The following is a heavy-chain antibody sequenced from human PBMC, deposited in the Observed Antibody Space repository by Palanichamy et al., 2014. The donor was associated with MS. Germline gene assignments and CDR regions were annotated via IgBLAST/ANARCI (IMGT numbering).Heavy chain of an antibody. J-gene: IGHJ3*02. CDR2: ISTSTGKA. CDR3: ARDWECTHGGCYDVFDI. V-gene: IGHV1-18*01. CDR1: GYSFTTYG. D-gene: IGHD2-8*01. Sequence: QAQLVQSGTEVQKPGASVKVSCKSFGYSFTTYGVNWVRQAPGQGLEWMGWISTSTGKANYVQKFLGRVTLTTDTSTSTVYMEVRSLRSDDTAVYYCARDWECTHGGCYDVFDIWGQGTMVIVSS.